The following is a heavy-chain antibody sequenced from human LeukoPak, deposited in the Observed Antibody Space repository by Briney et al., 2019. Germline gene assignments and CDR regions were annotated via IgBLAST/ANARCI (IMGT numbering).Heavy chain of an antibody. J-gene: IGHJ1*01. CDR2: MSNSGST. V-gene: IGHV4-39*01. CDR3: ARRLSWSFQH. CDR1: GDSISNNNYY. Sequence: SETLSLTCTVSGDSISNNNYYWGWIRQPPGKGLEWIGSMSNSGSTYYNPSLKSRVTISVDTSKNQFSLKVTSVTAADTAVYYCARRLSWSFQHWGQGTLVTVSS. D-gene: IGHD6-13*01.